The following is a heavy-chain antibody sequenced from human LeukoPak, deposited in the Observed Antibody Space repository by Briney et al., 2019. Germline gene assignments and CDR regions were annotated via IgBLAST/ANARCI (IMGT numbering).Heavy chain of an antibody. CDR1: GGSISSSSYY. CDR2: IYYSGST. CDR3: ARDATMMGNYFNY. V-gene: IGHV4-39*07. Sequence: SETLSLTCTVSGGSISSSSYYWGWIRQPPGKGLEWIGSIYYSGSTYYNPSLKSRVTISVDTSKNQFSLKLSSVTAADTAVYYCARDATMMGNYFNYWGQGTLVTVSS. D-gene: IGHD5-12*01. J-gene: IGHJ4*02.